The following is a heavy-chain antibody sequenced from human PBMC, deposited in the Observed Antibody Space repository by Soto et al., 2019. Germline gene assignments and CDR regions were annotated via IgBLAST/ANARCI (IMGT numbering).Heavy chain of an antibody. CDR1: GGTFSSYA. J-gene: IGHJ4*02. CDR2: IIPIFGTA. V-gene: IGHV1-69*13. D-gene: IGHD6-13*01. Sequence: SVKVSCKASGGTFSSYAISWVRQAPGQGLEWMGGIIPIFGTANYAQKFQGRVTITADESTSTAYMELSSLRPEDTAVYYCARAQYSSSWYDGYYFDYWGQGTLVTSPQ. CDR3: ARAQYSSSWYDGYYFDY.